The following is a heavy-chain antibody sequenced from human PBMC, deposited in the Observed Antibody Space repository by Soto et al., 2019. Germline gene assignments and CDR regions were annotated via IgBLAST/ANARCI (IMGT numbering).Heavy chain of an antibody. CDR2: ISGSDDST. D-gene: IGHD6-6*01. V-gene: IGHV3-23*01. CDR1: RFTFSSYA. CDR3: AKRSSSSTFDY. J-gene: IGHJ4*02. Sequence: EVQLLESGGGLVQPGASLRLSCAASRFTFSSYAMSWVRQAPGKGLEWVSVISGSDDSTYYADSVKGRFTISRDNSKNTLYLQMNSLRAEDTAVYYCAKRSSSSTFDYCGQGNLVTVSS.